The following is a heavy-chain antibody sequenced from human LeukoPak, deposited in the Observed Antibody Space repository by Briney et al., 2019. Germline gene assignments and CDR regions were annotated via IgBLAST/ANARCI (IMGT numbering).Heavy chain of an antibody. CDR3: ARVQAVAGTYYFDY. J-gene: IGHJ4*02. CDR2: IYYSGST. CDR1: GGSVSSGSYY. Sequence: SETLSLTCTVSGGSVSSGSYYWSWIRQPPGKGLEWIGYIYYSGSTNYTPSLKSRVTLSVDTSKNQFSLKLSSVTAADTAVYYCARVQAVAGTYYFDYWGQGTLVTVSS. D-gene: IGHD6-19*01. V-gene: IGHV4-61*01.